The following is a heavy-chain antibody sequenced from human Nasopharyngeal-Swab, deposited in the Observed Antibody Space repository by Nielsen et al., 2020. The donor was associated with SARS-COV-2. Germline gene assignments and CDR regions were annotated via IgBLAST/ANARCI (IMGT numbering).Heavy chain of an antibody. CDR1: GFTFSSYG. J-gene: IGHJ6*02. CDR3: ARDGQSYGMDV. V-gene: IGHV3-53*01. Sequence: GVSLQISCAASGFTFSSYGMHWVRQAPGKGLEWVSVIYSGGSTYYADSVKGRFTISRDNSKNTLYLQMNSLRAEDTAVYYCARDGQSYGMDVWGQGTTVTVSS. CDR2: IYSGGST.